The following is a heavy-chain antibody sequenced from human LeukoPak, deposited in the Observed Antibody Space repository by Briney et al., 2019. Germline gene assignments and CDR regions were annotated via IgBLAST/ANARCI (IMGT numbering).Heavy chain of an antibody. V-gene: IGHV3-23*01. CDR1: GLTFSTYT. Sequence: GGSLRLSCAASGLTFSTYTMSWVRQAPGKGLEWVSSISGSGGNTYYADYVKGRFTISRDNSKDTLYLQMNNLRAEDTAVYFCAKEGFDYWGQGTLVTVSS. J-gene: IGHJ4*02. CDR2: ISGSGGNT. CDR3: AKEGFDY.